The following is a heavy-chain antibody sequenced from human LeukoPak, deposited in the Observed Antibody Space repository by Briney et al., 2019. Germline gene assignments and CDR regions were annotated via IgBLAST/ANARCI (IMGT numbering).Heavy chain of an antibody. D-gene: IGHD6-13*01. Sequence: GGSLRLSCAASGFTFSSYGMHWVRQAPGKGLEWVAVISYDGSNKYYADSVKGRFTIPRDNSKNRLYLQMNSLRAEDTAVYYCAKGRNFGYRPTSPDYWGQGTLVTVSS. J-gene: IGHJ4*02. V-gene: IGHV3-30*18. CDR3: AKGRNFGYRPTSPDY. CDR1: GFTFSSYG. CDR2: ISYDGSNK.